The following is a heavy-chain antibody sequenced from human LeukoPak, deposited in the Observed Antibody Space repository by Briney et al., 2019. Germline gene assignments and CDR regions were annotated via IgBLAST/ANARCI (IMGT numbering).Heavy chain of an antibody. V-gene: IGHV3-53*04. Sequence: PGGSLRLSCAASGFTVSSNYMSWVRQAPGKGLEWVSVIYSGGSTYYADSVKGRFTISRHNSKNTLHLQMNSLRAEDTAVYYCARGKTGDRAAFDTWGQGTMVTVSS. CDR2: IYSGGST. CDR3: ARGKTGDRAAFDT. CDR1: GFTVSSNY. D-gene: IGHD7-27*01. J-gene: IGHJ3*02.